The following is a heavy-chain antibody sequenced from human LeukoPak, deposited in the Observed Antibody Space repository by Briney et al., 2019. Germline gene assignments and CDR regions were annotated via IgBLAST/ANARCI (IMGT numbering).Heavy chain of an antibody. Sequence: SVKVSCKASGGTFSSYAISWVRQAPGQGLEWMGRIIPIFGIANYAQKFQGRVTITADKSTSTAYMELSSLRSEDTAVYYCARGHYYDSRAEDAFDIWGQGTMVTVSS. J-gene: IGHJ3*02. D-gene: IGHD3-22*01. CDR1: GGTFSSYA. CDR2: IIPIFGIA. V-gene: IGHV1-69*04. CDR3: ARGHYYDSRAEDAFDI.